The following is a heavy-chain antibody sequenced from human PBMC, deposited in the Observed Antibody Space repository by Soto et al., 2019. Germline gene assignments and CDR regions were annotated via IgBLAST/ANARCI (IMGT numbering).Heavy chain of an antibody. D-gene: IGHD1-26*01. V-gene: IGHV3-33*01. J-gene: IGHJ6*03. Sequence: GGSLRLSCAASGFTFSSYGMHWVRQAPGKGLEWVAVIWYDGSNKYYADSVKGRFTISRDNSKNTLYLQMNSLRAEDTAVYYCARERSPRIYYYYYMDVWGKGTTVTVSS. CDR2: IWYDGSNK. CDR1: GFTFSSYG. CDR3: ARERSPRIYYYYYMDV.